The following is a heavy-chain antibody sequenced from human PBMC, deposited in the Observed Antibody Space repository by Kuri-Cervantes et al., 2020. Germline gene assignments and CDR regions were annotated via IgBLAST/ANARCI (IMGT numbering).Heavy chain of an antibody. CDR3: ARRIGGFDP. CDR2: ISSSSSTI. Sequence: GESLKISCAASGFTFSSYSMNWVRQAPGKGLEWVSYISSSSSTIYYADSVKGRFTISRDNAKNSLYLQMNSLRVDDTALYYCARRIGGFDPWGQGTLVTVSS. J-gene: IGHJ5*02. CDR1: GFTFSSYS. V-gene: IGHV3-48*01.